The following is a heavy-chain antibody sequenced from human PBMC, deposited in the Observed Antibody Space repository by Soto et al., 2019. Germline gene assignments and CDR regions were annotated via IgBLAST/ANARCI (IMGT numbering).Heavy chain of an antibody. Sequence: HPGGSLRLSCAASGFTFSSYGMHWVRQAPGKGLEWVAVISYDGSNKYYADSVKGRFTISRDNSKNTLYLQMNSLRAEDTAMYYCAKETTGVDYTRYWFDPWGQGTLVTVSS. CDR1: GFTFSSYG. CDR3: AKETTGVDYTRYWFDP. J-gene: IGHJ5*02. D-gene: IGHD4-4*01. V-gene: IGHV3-30*18. CDR2: ISYDGSNK.